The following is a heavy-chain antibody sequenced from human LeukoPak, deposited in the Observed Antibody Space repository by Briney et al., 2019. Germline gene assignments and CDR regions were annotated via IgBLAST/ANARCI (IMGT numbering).Heavy chain of an antibody. J-gene: IGHJ4*02. Sequence: PSETLSLTCTVYSGSFNGFYWNWFRQSPEKGLECIGEINHEGTTNHNPSLKSRATILVDTSKNHFSLKLSSVTAADTTIYYCGRGWRINPVDWGKGTLVTVSS. CDR2: INHEGTT. CDR1: SGSFNGFY. D-gene: IGHD1-14*01. CDR3: GRGWRINPVD. V-gene: IGHV4-34*04.